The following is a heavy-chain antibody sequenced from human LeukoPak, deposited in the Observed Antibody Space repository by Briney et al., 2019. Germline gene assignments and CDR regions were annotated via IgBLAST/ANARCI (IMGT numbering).Heavy chain of an antibody. D-gene: IGHD5-18*01. V-gene: IGHV1-69*13. Sequence: ASVKVSCKASGYAFTSYAISWVRQAPGQGLEWMGGIIPIFGTANYAQKFQGRVTITADESTSTAYMELSSLRSEDTAVYYCATGYTRGSYYYGMDVWGQGTTVTVSS. CDR3: ATGYTRGSYYYGMDV. CDR1: GYAFTSYA. CDR2: IIPIFGTA. J-gene: IGHJ6*02.